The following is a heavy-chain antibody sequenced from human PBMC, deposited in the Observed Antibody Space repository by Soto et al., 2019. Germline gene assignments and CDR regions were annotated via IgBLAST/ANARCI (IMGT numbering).Heavy chain of an antibody. V-gene: IGHV3-9*01. CDR1: GFTFDDYA. CDR2: ISWNSGSI. D-gene: IGHD6-13*01. Sequence: EVQLVESGGALVQPGRSLRLSCAASGFTFDDYAMHWVRQAPGKGLEWVSGISWNSGSIDYADSVKGRFTISRDNAKNSLYLQMNSLRAEDTALYYCAKAETIGSSWYGWFDPWGQGTLVTVSS. J-gene: IGHJ5*02. CDR3: AKAETIGSSWYGWFDP.